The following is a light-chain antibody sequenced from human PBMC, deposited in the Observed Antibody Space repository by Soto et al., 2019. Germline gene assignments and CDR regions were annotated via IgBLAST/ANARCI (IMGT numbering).Light chain of an antibody. CDR2: GAS. J-gene: IGKJ2*01. V-gene: IGKV3-15*01. Sequence: EIVMTQSPATLSVSPGERATLSCRASQSVSNNLAWYQQIPGQAPRLLIYGASTRSTGIPARFSGSGSVTEFTLTISSLQSEDFAVYYCQQYKNWPTFGQGTKLEIK. CDR3: QQYKNWPT. CDR1: QSVSNN.